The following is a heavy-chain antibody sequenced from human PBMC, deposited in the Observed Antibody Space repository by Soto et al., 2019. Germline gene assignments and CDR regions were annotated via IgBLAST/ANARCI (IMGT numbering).Heavy chain of an antibody. V-gene: IGHV3-30-3*01. D-gene: IGHD5-18*01. CDR3: AREGVNADTAMVTEGGGNYYYYGMDV. CDR1: GFTFSSYA. Sequence: QVQLVESGGGVVQPGRSLRLSCAASGFTFSSYAMHWVRQAPGKGLEWVAVISYDGSNKYYADSVKGRFTISRDNSKNPLYLQMNSLRAEDTAVYYCAREGVNADTAMVTEGGGNYYYYGMDVWGQGTTVTVSS. J-gene: IGHJ6*02. CDR2: ISYDGSNK.